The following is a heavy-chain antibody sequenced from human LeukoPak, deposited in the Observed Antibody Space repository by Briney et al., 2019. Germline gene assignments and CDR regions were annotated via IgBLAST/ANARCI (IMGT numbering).Heavy chain of an antibody. CDR1: GYSFTSYW. D-gene: IGHD6-13*01. J-gene: IGHJ4*02. CDR3: AGAAAGTAIDS. CDR2: IYPGDSDT. Sequence: GESLKISCKGSGYSFTSYWIAWVRQMPGKGLEWMGIIYPGDSDTRYSPSFQGQFTISADKSISTAYLQWSSLKASDSAIYYCAGAAAGTAIDSWGQGTLVTVSS. V-gene: IGHV5-51*01.